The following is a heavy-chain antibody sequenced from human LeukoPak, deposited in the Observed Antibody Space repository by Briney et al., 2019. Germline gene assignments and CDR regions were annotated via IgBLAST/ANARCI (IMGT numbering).Heavy chain of an antibody. V-gene: IGHV1-2*02. Sequence: ASVSLSYRSSGHTLTIYYVHCVRQAPGQGPEWMVWINHNSGGTNYAQKFQGRDTITRDAHMSTAYMELSRLRSDDTAVYYCAKSGYYDILTGYYIVWFDHWGQGTLVTVSS. D-gene: IGHD3-9*01. CDR1: GHTLTIYY. J-gene: IGHJ5*02. CDR3: AKSGYYDILTGYYIVWFDH. CDR2: INHNSGGT.